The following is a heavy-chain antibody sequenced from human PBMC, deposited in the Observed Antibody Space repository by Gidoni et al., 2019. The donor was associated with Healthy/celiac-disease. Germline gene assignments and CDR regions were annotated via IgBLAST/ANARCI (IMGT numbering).Heavy chain of an antibody. CDR2: ISSSSSYI. Sequence: EVQLVESGGGLVKPGGSLRLSCAASGFTLSSDSMNWVRQAPGKGLEWVETISSSSSYIYYADSVKGRFTISRDNTKNSLYLQMNSLRAEDTAVYYCAREGEMGEYYFDYWGQGTLVTVSS. CDR1: GFTLSSDS. D-gene: IGHD3-16*01. V-gene: IGHV3-21*01. CDR3: AREGEMGEYYFDY. J-gene: IGHJ4*02.